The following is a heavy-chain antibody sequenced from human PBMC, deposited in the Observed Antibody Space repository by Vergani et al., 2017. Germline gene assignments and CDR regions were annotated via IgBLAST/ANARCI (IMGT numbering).Heavy chain of an antibody. V-gene: IGHV3-15*01. J-gene: IGHJ4*02. CDR1: GFTFSNAW. CDR3: ATPTPVLLWFGEYPGEAAY. Sequence: EVQLVESGGGLVKPGGSLRLSCAASGFTFSNAWMSWVRQAPGKGLEWVGRIKSKTDGGTTDYAAPVKGRFTISRDDSKNTLYLQMNSLRAEDTAVYYCATPTPVLLWFGEYPGEAAYWGQGTLVTVSS. CDR2: IKSKTDGGTT. D-gene: IGHD3-10*01.